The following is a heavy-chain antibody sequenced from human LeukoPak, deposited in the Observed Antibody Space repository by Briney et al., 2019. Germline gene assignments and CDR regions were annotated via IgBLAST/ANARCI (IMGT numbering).Heavy chain of an antibody. CDR1: GYTFTGYY. J-gene: IGHJ5*02. CDR2: INPNSGGT. D-gene: IGHD1-26*01. CDR3: ARARLGKRIVGAGWFDP. V-gene: IGHV1-2*02. Sequence: RASVKVSCKASGYTFTGYYMHWVRQAPGQGLEWMGWINPNSGGTNYAQKFRGRVTMTRDTSISTAYMELSRLRSDDTAVYYCARARLGKRIVGAGWFDPWGQGTLVTVSS.